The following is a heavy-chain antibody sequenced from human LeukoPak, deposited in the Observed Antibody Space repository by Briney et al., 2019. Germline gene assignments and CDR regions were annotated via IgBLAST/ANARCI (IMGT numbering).Heavy chain of an antibody. Sequence: ASVKVSFKASGYTFTSYDINWVRQATGQGLEWMGWMNPNSGNTGYAQKFQGRVTMTRNTSISAAYMELSSLRSEDTAVYYCASLFDGGYQFDYWGQGTLVTVSS. V-gene: IGHV1-8*01. CDR2: MNPNSGNT. CDR3: ASLFDGGYQFDY. D-gene: IGHD4-17*01. J-gene: IGHJ4*02. CDR1: GYTFTSYD.